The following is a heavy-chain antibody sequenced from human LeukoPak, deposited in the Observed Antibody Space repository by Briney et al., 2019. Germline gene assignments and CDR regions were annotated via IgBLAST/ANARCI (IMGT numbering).Heavy chain of an antibody. CDR2: INTDGSTT. V-gene: IGHV3-74*01. Sequence: GGSLRLSCAASGFTFSSSWMHWVRQAPGKGLVWVSRINTDGSTTNYADSVKGRFTISRDNAKNTLYLQMNSLRAEDTAVYYCAKDRLDYYGSGSYSDYWGQGTLVTVSS. D-gene: IGHD3-10*01. CDR3: AKDRLDYYGSGSYSDY. J-gene: IGHJ4*02. CDR1: GFTFSSSW.